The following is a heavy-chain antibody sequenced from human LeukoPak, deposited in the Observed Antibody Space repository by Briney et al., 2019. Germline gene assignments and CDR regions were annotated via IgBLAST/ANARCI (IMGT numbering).Heavy chain of an antibody. J-gene: IGHJ6*03. CDR1: GGTFSSYA. CDR2: IIPIFGTA. D-gene: IGHD6-19*01. Sequence: ASVKVSCKASGGTFSSYAISWVRQAPGQGLEWMGGIIPIFGTANYAQKFQGRVTMTRNTSISTAYMELSSLRSEDTAVYYCARGLPATVAMDVWGKGTTVTVSS. CDR3: ARGLPATVAMDV. V-gene: IGHV1-69*05.